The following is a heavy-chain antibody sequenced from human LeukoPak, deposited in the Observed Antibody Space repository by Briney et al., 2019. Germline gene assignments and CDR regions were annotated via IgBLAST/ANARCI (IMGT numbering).Heavy chain of an antibody. CDR3: ASWDIVVEPAMIMEGLLFEQLGHHHDY. CDR2: IIPIFGTA. D-gene: IGHD2-2*01. V-gene: IGHV1-69*13. Sequence: GASVKVSCKASGGTFSSYAISWVRQAPGQGLEWTGGIIPIFGTANYAQKFQGRVTITADESTSTAYMELSSLRSEDTAVYYCASWDIVVEPAMIMEGLLFEQLGHHHDYWGQGTLVTVSS. CDR1: GGTFSSYA. J-gene: IGHJ4*02.